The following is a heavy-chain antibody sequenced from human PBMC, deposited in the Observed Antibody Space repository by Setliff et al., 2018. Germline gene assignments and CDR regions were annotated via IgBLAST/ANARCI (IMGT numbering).Heavy chain of an antibody. CDR2: IRSKAYGGTT. J-gene: IGHJ3*02. CDR1: GFTFGDYA. D-gene: IGHD3-22*01. Sequence: GGSLRLSCTASGFTFGDYAMSWVRQAPGKGLEWVGFIRSKAYGGTTEYAASVKGRFTIPRDDSKSIAYLQMNSLKTEDTAVYYCTRDAPTMTISLRAFDIWGQGTTVTVSS. CDR3: TRDAPTMTISLRAFDI. V-gene: IGHV3-49*04.